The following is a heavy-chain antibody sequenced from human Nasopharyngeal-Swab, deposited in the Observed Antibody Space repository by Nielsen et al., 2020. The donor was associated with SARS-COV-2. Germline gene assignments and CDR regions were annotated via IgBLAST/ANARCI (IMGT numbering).Heavy chain of an antibody. CDR2: ISGSGGST. D-gene: IGHD3-3*01. Sequence: GESLKISCAASGLTFSSYAMSWVRQAPGKGLEWVSAISGSGGSTYYADSVKGRFTISRDNSKNTLYLQMNSLRAEDTAVYYCAKDPYYDFWSGYYFDYWGQGTLVTVSS. CDR3: AKDPYYDFWSGYYFDY. CDR1: GLTFSSYA. J-gene: IGHJ4*02. V-gene: IGHV3-23*01.